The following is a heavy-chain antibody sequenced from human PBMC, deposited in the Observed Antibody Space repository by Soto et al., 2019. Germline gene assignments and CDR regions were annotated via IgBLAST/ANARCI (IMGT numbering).Heavy chain of an antibody. CDR1: GYTFTSYG. CDR3: ARDPGRGTMVRGFIDY. CDR2: ISAYNGNT. Sequence: ASVKVSCKASGYTFTSYGISWVRQAPGQGLEWMGWISAYNGNTNYAQKLQGRVTMTTDTSTSTAYMELRSLRSDDTAVYYCARDPGRGTMVRGFIDYWGQGTLVTVSS. V-gene: IGHV1-18*01. J-gene: IGHJ4*02. D-gene: IGHD3-10*01.